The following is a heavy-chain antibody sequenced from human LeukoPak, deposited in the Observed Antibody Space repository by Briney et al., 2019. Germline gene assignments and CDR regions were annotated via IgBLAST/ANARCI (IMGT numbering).Heavy chain of an antibody. D-gene: IGHD5-12*01. CDR2: SNPNSCDT. V-gene: IGHV1-2*02. Sequence: ASVKVSCKTSGYTFTGHFIHWVRQAPGQGLEWMGWSNPNSCDTNYAQKFQGRVTMTRDKSISTAYMDLSKVRPDDTAVYYCAREYSRYSGTYYDYWGQGTLVTVSS. CDR3: AREYSRYSGTYYDY. CDR1: GYTFTGHF. J-gene: IGHJ4*02.